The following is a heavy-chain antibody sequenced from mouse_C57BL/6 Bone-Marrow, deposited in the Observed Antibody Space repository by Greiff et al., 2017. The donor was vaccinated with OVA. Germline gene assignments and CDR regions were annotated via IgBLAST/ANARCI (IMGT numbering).Heavy chain of an antibody. CDR2: ISSGGDYI. V-gene: IGHV5-9-1*02. CDR1: GFTFSSYA. CDR3: TRDRWLLSFDY. D-gene: IGHD2-3*01. J-gene: IGHJ2*01. Sequence: DVMLVESGEGLVKPGGSLKLSCAASGFTFSSYAMSWVRQTPEKRLEWVAYISSGGDYIYYADTVKGRFTISRDNARNTLYLQMSSLKSEDTAMYYCTRDRWLLSFDYWGQGTTLTVSS.